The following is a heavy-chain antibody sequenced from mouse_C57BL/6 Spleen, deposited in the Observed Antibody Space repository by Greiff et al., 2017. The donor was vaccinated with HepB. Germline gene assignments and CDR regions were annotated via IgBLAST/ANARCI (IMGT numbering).Heavy chain of an antibody. D-gene: IGHD1-1*01. Sequence: QVQLQQPGAELVMPGASVKLSCKASGYTFTSYWMHWVKQRPGQGLEWIGEIDPSDSYTNYNQKFKGKSTLTVDKSSSTAYMQLSSLTSEDSAVYYCARRAPFYGSSYGGAMDYWGQGTSVTVSS. CDR1: GYTFTSYW. J-gene: IGHJ4*01. CDR2: IDPSDSYT. V-gene: IGHV1-69*01. CDR3: ARRAPFYGSSYGGAMDY.